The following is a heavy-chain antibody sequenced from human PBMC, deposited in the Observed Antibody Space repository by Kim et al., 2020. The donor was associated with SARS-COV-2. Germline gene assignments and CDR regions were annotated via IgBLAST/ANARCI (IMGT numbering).Heavy chain of an antibody. CDR2: SP. J-gene: IGHJ6*02. V-gene: IGHV3-74*01. Sequence: SPTYADSVKGRFTISRDNAKHTLYLQMSSLRVEDTAVYYCARGNYHGMDVWGQGTTVTVSS. CDR3: ARGNYHGMDV.